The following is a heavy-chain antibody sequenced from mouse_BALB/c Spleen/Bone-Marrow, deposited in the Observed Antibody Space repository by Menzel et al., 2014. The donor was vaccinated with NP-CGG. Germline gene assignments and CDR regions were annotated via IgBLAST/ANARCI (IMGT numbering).Heavy chain of an antibody. V-gene: IGHV1-9*01. J-gene: IGHJ4*01. D-gene: IGHD2-3*01. Sequence: VQLQQSGAELMKPGASVKISCKTTGYTFSGYWIAWVKQRPGHGLEWIGEILPGSTSTNYNEKFKDKATFTADTSSNTAYIQLSSLTSEDSAVYYCARDGYSSLAMDYWGQGTSVTVSS. CDR2: ILPGSTST. CDR1: GYTFSGYW. CDR3: ARDGYSSLAMDY.